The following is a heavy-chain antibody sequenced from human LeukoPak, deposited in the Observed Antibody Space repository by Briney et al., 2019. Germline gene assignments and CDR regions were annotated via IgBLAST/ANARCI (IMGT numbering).Heavy chain of an antibody. D-gene: IGHD3-22*01. Sequence: ASVKVSCKASGYTFTSYYIHWVRQAPGQGLEWTAIINPSGGTTSYAQKFQGRLTMTRDTSTSTVYMELSSLRSEDTAVYYCARDHRPSYDSSAYYYPGDYWGQGTLVTVSS. CDR1: GYTFTSYY. CDR2: INPSGGTT. CDR3: ARDHRPSYDSSAYYYPGDY. J-gene: IGHJ4*02. V-gene: IGHV1-46*01.